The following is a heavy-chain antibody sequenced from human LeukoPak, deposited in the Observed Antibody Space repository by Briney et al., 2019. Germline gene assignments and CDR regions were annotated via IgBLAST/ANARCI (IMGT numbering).Heavy chain of an antibody. CDR1: GFTFSSYA. CDR2: ISGSGDST. J-gene: IGHJ4*02. Sequence: GGSLRLSCAASGFTFSSYAMSWVRQAPGKGLEWVSAISGSGDSTYYADSVKGRFTISRDNSKNTLYLQMNSLRAEDTAVYYCAKGIGSGSYYLFDYWGQGTLVTVSS. CDR3: AKGIGSGSYYLFDY. V-gene: IGHV3-23*01. D-gene: IGHD3-10*01.